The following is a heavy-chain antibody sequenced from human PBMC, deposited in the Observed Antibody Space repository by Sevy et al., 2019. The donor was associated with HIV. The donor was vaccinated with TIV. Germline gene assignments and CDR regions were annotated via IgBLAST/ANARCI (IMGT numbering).Heavy chain of an antibody. CDR3: ARYPIVVVPAAEYYFDY. Sequence: GESLKISCKGSGYTFSNYWIGWVRQMPGKGLEWMGVIYPGDSDTRYSPSFQGQVNISADKSSSTAYLQWGSLKTSDTAIYYCARYPIVVVPAAEYYFDYWGQGTLVTVSS. CDR2: IYPGDSDT. D-gene: IGHD2-2*01. V-gene: IGHV5-51*01. J-gene: IGHJ4*02. CDR1: GYTFSNYW.